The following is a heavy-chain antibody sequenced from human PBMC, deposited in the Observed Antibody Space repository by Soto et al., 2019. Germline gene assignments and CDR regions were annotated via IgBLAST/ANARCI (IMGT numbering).Heavy chain of an antibody. D-gene: IGHD6-13*01. Sequence: SETLSLTCAVYGGSFSGYYWSWIRQPPGKGLEWIGEINHSGSTNYNPSLKNRVTISVDTSKNQFSLKLSSVTAADTAVYYCARGRWSSGWYVLDYWGQGTLVTVSS. CDR1: GGSFSGYY. CDR3: ARGRWSSGWYVLDY. CDR2: INHSGST. V-gene: IGHV4-34*01. J-gene: IGHJ4*02.